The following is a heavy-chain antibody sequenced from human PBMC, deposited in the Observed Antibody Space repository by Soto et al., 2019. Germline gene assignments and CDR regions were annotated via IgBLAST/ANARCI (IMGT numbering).Heavy chain of an antibody. CDR1: GFTFSSSW. Sequence: EVQLVESGGDLVQPGGSLRLSCAGSGFTFSSSWMVWVRQAPGEGLEWVGNINPDGRTKNYVDSVKGRFTISRDNAKNSVYLQMDSLRVXXXXXXXXARDRAYNCFDYWGXGTXXTVSX. CDR3: ARDRAYNCFDY. V-gene: IGHV3-7*01. D-gene: IGHD1-1*01. CDR2: INPDGRTK. J-gene: IGHJ4*03.